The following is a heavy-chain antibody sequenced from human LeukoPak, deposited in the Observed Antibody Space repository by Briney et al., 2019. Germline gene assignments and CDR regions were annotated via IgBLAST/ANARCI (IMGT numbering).Heavy chain of an antibody. D-gene: IGHD3-3*01. CDR3: AKDLAARYYDFWSGYYGTDDAFDI. CDR1: GFTFSSYG. Sequence: GRSLRLSCAASGFTFSSYGMHWVRQAPGKGLEWVAVISYDGSNKYYADSVKGRFTISRDNSKNTLYLQMNSLRAGDTAVYYCAKDLAARYYDFWSGYYGTDDAFDIWGQGTMVTVSS. V-gene: IGHV3-30*18. CDR2: ISYDGSNK. J-gene: IGHJ3*02.